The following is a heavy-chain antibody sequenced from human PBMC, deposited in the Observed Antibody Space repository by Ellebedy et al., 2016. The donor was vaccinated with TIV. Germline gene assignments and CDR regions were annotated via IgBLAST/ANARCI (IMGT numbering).Heavy chain of an antibody. V-gene: IGHV4-59*11. CDR3: ARVPQSRYSDWSVDY. D-gene: IGHD3-9*01. Sequence: SETLSLXXTVSGGAISSHYWSWIRQSPGKGLEWIGYIYDSGSTNYNPSVKSRVTISVETSKNQISLKLRAVTAADTAVYYCARVPQSRYSDWSVDYWGQGTLVTVSS. J-gene: IGHJ4*02. CDR2: IYDSGST. CDR1: GGAISSHY.